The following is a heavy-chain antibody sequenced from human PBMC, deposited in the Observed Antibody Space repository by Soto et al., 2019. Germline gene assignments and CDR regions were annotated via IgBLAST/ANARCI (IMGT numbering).Heavy chain of an antibody. CDR2: INHSGST. J-gene: IGHJ4*02. V-gene: IGHV4-39*07. CDR3: ARGVWWLRIPYYFDY. CDR1: GGSISSGGYY. Sequence: SETLSLTCTVSGGSISSGGYYWSWIRQLPGKGLEWIGEINHSGSTNYNPSLKSRVTISVDTSKNQFSLKLSSVTAADTAVYYCARGVWWLRIPYYFDYWGQGTLVTVSS. D-gene: IGHD5-12*01.